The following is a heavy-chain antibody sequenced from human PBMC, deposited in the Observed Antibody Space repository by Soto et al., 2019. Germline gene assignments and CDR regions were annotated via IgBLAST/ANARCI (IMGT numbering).Heavy chain of an antibody. Sequence: ASGKGSFTGSRGTLSRYAISWVRQAPGHGLEWMGGIIPIFGTANYAQKFQGRVTITADKSTSTAYMELSSLRSEDTAVYYCARGNTAMVTVYYYYGMDVWGQGTTVTVSS. CDR2: IIPIFGTA. CDR1: RGTLSRYA. D-gene: IGHD5-18*01. J-gene: IGHJ6*02. V-gene: IGHV1-69*06. CDR3: ARGNTAMVTVYYYYGMDV.